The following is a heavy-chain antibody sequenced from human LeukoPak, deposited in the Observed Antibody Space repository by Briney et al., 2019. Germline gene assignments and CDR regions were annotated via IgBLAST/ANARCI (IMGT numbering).Heavy chain of an antibody. Sequence: ASVTVSCKASGYTFTNYALHWVRQAPGQSLEWMGWTNGATGNTRFSQDFQGRLTITIDTSASTGYVELSSLRSEDTAVYYCARSPGGNARTWLDYWGQGTLVTVSS. J-gene: IGHJ4*02. V-gene: IGHV1-3*02. CDR3: ARSPGGNARTWLDY. D-gene: IGHD4-23*01. CDR1: GYTFTNYA. CDR2: TNGATGNT.